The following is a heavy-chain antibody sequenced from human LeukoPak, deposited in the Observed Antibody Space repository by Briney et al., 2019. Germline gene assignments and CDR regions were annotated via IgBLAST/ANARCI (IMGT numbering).Heavy chain of an antibody. CDR2: INPSGGST. CDR3: AREVGAGYSSSWYELSFDY. J-gene: IGHJ4*02. V-gene: IGHV1-46*01. D-gene: IGHD6-13*01. CDR1: GYTFTSYY. Sequence: ASVKVSSKASGYTFTSYYMHWVRQAPGQGLEWMGIINPSGGSTSYAQKFQGRVTMTRDTSTSTVYMELSSLRSEDTAVYYCAREVGAGYSSSWYELSFDYWGQGTLVTVSS.